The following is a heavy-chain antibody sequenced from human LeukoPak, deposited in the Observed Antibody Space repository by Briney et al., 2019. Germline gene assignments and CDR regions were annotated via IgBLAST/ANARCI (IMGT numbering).Heavy chain of an antibody. D-gene: IGHD3-10*02. CDR2: INPKSGET. V-gene: IGHV1-2*02. CDR1: RYTFTDYY. J-gene: IGHJ5*02. Sequence: ASVKVSCKASRYTFTDYYMHWVRQAPGQGLEWMGWINPKSGETRYEQNFQGRVTMTRDTSTSTVYMELSSLRSEDTAVYYCARGSRVGVRGPFDPWGQGTLVTVSS. CDR3: ARGSRVGVRGPFDP.